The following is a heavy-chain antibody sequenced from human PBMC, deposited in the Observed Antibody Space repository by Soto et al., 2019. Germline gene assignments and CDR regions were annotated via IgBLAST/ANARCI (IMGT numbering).Heavy chain of an antibody. CDR3: AHRRQRYFDWSPPDDYFDY. Sequence: SGPTLVKPTQTLTLTCTFSGFSLSTSGVGVGWIRQPPGKALEWLALIYWDDDKRYSPSLKSRLTITKDTSKNQVVLTMTNMDPVDTATYYCAHRRQRYFDWSPPDDYFDYWGQGTLVTVSS. CDR2: IYWDDDK. CDR1: GFSLSTSGVG. V-gene: IGHV2-5*02. J-gene: IGHJ4*02. D-gene: IGHD3-9*01.